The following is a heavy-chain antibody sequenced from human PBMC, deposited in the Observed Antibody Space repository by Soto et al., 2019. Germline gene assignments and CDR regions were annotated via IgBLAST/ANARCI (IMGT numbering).Heavy chain of an antibody. V-gene: IGHV1-46*03. CDR3: ACHPPAAAGIHRFDP. CDR2: INPSGGST. D-gene: IGHD6-13*01. J-gene: IGHJ5*02. CDR1: GYTFTSYY. Sequence: GASVKVSCKASGYTFTSYYMHWVRQAPGQGLGWMGIINPSGGSTSYAQKFQGRVTMTRDTSTSTVYMELSSLRSEDTAVYYCACHPPAAAGIHRFDPWGQGTLVTVSS.